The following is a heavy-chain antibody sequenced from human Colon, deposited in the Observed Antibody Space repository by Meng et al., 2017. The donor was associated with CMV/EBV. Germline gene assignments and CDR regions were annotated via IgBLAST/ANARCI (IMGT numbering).Heavy chain of an antibody. J-gene: IGHJ4*02. V-gene: IGHV3-30*02. CDR2: IRYDGSNK. CDR3: AKPMNAYNYNGAIGD. Sequence: SGFTLGSDGMNWVRQAPGKGLEWVAFIRYDGSNKDYADSVKGRFTISRDSSKNTLYLQMNSLRAEDTAVYYCAKPMNAYNYNGAIGDWGQGALVTVSS. CDR1: GFTLGSDG. D-gene: IGHD2-8*01.